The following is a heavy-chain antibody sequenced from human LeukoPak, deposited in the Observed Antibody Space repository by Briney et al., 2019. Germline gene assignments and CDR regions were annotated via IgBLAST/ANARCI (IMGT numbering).Heavy chain of an antibody. CDR2: ISGSGGST. CDR3: AKLAAAGTRVPYDY. J-gene: IGHJ4*02. V-gene: IGHV3-23*01. D-gene: IGHD6-13*01. Sequence: GGSLRLSCAASGFTFSSYAMSWVRQAPGKGLEWVSAISGSGGSTYYADSVKGRFTISRDNSKNTLYLQINSLRAEDTAVYYCAKLAAAGTRVPYDYWGQGTLVTVSS. CDR1: GFTFSSYA.